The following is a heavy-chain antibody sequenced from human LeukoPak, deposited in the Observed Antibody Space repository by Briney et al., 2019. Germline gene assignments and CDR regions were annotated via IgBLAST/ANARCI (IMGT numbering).Heavy chain of an antibody. J-gene: IGHJ3*02. Sequence: SETLSLTCTVSGGSISSSSYYWGWIRQPPGKGLEWIGSIYYSGSTNYNPSLKSRVTISVDTSKNQFSPKLSSVTAADTAVYYCARGRPASSWYDKRNGLGAFDIWGQGTMATVSS. D-gene: IGHD6-13*01. V-gene: IGHV4-39*07. CDR1: GGSISSSSYY. CDR3: ARGRPASSWYDKRNGLGAFDI. CDR2: IYYSGST.